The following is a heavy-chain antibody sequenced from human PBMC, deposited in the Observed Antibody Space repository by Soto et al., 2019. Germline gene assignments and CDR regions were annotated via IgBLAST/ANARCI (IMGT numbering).Heavy chain of an antibody. Sequence: SETLSLTCTVSGGSISSGDYYWSWIRQPPGKGLEWIGYIYYSGSTYYDPSLKSRVTISVDTSKNQFSLKLSSVTAADTAVYYCARGIRGRYYYYGMDVWGQGTTVTVSS. CDR1: GGSISSGDYY. V-gene: IGHV4-30-4*01. D-gene: IGHD2-21*01. J-gene: IGHJ6*02. CDR2: IYYSGST. CDR3: ARGIRGRYYYYGMDV.